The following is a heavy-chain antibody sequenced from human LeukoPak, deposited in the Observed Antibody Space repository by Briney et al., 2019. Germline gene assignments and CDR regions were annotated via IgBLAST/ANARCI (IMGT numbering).Heavy chain of an antibody. V-gene: IGHV4-34*01. Sequence: SETLSLTCAVYGGSFSGYYWSWIRQPPGKGLEWIGEINHSGSTNYNPSLKSRVTISVDTSKNQFSLKLSSVTAADTAVYYCARLRPLYYYGSGSYQRRSGYYYYYMDVWGKGTTVTISS. CDR1: GGSFSGYY. CDR2: INHSGST. CDR3: ARLRPLYYYGSGSYQRRSGYYYYYMDV. D-gene: IGHD3-10*01. J-gene: IGHJ6*03.